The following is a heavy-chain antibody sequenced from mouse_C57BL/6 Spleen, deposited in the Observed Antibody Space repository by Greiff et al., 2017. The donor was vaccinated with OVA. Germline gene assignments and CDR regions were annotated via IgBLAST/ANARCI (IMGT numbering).Heavy chain of an antibody. V-gene: IGHV5-6*02. CDR2: ISSGGSYT. CDR3: ARRDYGSSSHFDY. Sequence: EVKLVESGGDLVKPGGSLKLSCAASGFTFSSYGMSWVRQTPDKRLEWVATISSGGSYTYYPDSVKGRFTISRDNAKNTLYLQMSSLKSEDTAMYYCARRDYGSSSHFDYWGQGTTLTVSS. CDR1: GFTFSSYG. D-gene: IGHD1-1*01. J-gene: IGHJ2*01.